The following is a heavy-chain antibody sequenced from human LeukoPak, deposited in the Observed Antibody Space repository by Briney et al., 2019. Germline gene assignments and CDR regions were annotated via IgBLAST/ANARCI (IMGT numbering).Heavy chain of an antibody. Sequence: GGSLRLSCAASGFTFSNAWMSWVRQAPGKGLEWVGRIKSKADGGTTDYAAPVKGRFTISRDDSKNTLYLQMNSLKTEDTAVYYCTTGQDYYDNSGYYLGAAFDIWGQGTMVTVSS. CDR2: IKSKADGGTT. J-gene: IGHJ3*02. CDR3: TTGQDYYDNSGYYLGAAFDI. CDR1: GFTFSNAW. V-gene: IGHV3-15*01. D-gene: IGHD3-22*01.